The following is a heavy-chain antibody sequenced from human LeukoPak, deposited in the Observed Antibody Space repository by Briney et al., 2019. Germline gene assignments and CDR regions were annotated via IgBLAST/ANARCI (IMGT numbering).Heavy chain of an antibody. J-gene: IGHJ4*02. D-gene: IGHD3-22*01. CDR1: GFTFGDYW. CDR3: GRSRYYSDIYGYYYFDY. Sequence: GGSLRLSCATSGFTFGDYWMTWVRQAPGKGLEWVANIKHDGSDKHYVDSVKGRFTISRDNARNSLHLQMSSLKVEDTALYYCGRSRYYSDIYGYYYFDYWGLGTLVTVSS. CDR2: IKHDGSDK. V-gene: IGHV3-7*01.